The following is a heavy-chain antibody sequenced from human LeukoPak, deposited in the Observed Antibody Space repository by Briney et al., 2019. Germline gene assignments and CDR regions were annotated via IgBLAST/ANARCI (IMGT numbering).Heavy chain of an antibody. V-gene: IGHV6-1*01. Sequence: SQTLSLTCAISGDSVPSNSAAWNWIRQSPSRGLEWLGRTYYRSKWFNDYAVSVKSRIIINPDTSRNQFSLQLNSVTPEDTAVYYCARDLDGRGKTCFDCWGQGTLVTVSS. CDR3: ARDLDGRGKTCFDC. CDR2: TYYRSKWFN. D-gene: IGHD3-16*01. CDR1: GDSVPSNSAA. J-gene: IGHJ4*02.